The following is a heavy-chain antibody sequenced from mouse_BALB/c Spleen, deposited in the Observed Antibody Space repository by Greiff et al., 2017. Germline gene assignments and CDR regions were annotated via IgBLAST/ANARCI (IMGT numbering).Heavy chain of an antibody. CDR3: ARYGITTVVGAMDY. CDR1: GDSITSGY. CDR2: ISYSGST. Sequence: EVQLQESGPSLVKPSQTLSLTCSVTGDSITSGYWNWIRKFPGNKLEYMGYISYSGSTYYNPSLKSRISITRDTSKNQYYLQLNSVTTEDTATYYCARYGITTVVGAMDYWGQGTSVTVSS. J-gene: IGHJ4*01. V-gene: IGHV3-8*02. D-gene: IGHD1-1*01.